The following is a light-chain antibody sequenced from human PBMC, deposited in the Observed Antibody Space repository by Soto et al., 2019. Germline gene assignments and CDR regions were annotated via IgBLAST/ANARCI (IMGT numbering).Light chain of an antibody. J-gene: IGKJ1*01. Sequence: DIQMTQSPSTLSGSVGDRVTITCRASQTISSWLAWYQQKPGKAPKLLIYDASSLESGAPSRFSGSGSGTELTLTISSLQPDDFASYYCQQYKSYSWTFGQGTKVDIK. CDR2: DAS. CDR3: QQYKSYSWT. V-gene: IGKV1-5*01. CDR1: QTISSW.